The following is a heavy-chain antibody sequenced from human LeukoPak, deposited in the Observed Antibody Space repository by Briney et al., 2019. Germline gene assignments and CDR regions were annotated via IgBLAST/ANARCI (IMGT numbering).Heavy chain of an antibody. CDR3: ASGWDVWWAFDY. CDR1: GFTFNSYT. CDR2: ISYDGTNK. J-gene: IGHJ4*02. V-gene: IGHV3-30*04. D-gene: IGHD3-16*01. Sequence: GRSLRLSCAASGFTFNSYTMHWVRQAPGKGLEWVSVISYDGTNKYYGDSVKGQFTISRDNSKNTLYLQMNSLRAEDTAVYYCASGWDVWWAFDYWGQGTLVTVSS.